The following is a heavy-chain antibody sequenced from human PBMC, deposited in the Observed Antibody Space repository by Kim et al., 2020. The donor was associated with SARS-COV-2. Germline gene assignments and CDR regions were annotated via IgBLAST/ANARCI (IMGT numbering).Heavy chain of an antibody. D-gene: IGHD3-3*01. V-gene: IGHV3-11*01. CDR1: EFTFSDYY. CDR3: ATLVRSGRYFDY. J-gene: IGHJ4*02. Sequence: GGSLRLSCAASEFTFSDYYMSWIRQAPGKGLEWVSSISSSSSTIYYADSVKGRFTISRDNAKNSLYLQMNSLRAEDTAVYYCATLVRSGRYFDYWGQGTLVTVS. CDR2: ISSSSSTI.